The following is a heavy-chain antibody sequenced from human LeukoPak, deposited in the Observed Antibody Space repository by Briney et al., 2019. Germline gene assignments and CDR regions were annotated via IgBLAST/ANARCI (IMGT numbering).Heavy chain of an antibody. J-gene: IGHJ4*02. CDR1: GGSFSGYY. CDR3: ARKDSPY. D-gene: IGHD3-22*01. Sequence: SETLSLTCAVYGGSFSGYYWSWIRQPPGKGLEWIGEINHSGSTNYNPSLKSRATISVDTSKNQFSLKLSSVTAADTAVYYCARKDSPYWGQGTLVTVSS. V-gene: IGHV4-34*01. CDR2: INHSGST.